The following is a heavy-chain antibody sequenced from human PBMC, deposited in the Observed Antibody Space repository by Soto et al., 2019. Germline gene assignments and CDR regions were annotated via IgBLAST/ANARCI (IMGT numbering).Heavy chain of an antibody. Sequence: QVQVVQSGAEVKKPGASVKVSCKASGYTFTNYGISWVRQAPGQGQGLEWMGWISAYNGNTKYAQKFQDRVTMTIETSTSTAYMELTSLRSDDTAVYYCARYSASGYYTLGYWGQGTLVTVSS. CDR1: GYTFTNYG. V-gene: IGHV1-18*01. J-gene: IGHJ4*02. CDR2: ISAYNGNT. D-gene: IGHD3-22*01. CDR3: ARYSASGYYTLGY.